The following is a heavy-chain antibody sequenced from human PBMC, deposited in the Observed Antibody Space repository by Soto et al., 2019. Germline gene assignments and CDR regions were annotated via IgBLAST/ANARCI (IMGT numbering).Heavy chain of an antibody. CDR1: GFTFSSYS. Sequence: GGSLRLSCAASGFTFSSYSMNWVRQAPGKGLEWVSYISSSSSTIYYADSVKGRFTISRDNSKNTLHLQMGSLRPEDMAVYYCARGVQEVVPPGPFEYWGQGTLVTVSS. CDR2: ISSSSSTI. D-gene: IGHD6-13*01. J-gene: IGHJ4*02. V-gene: IGHV3-48*01. CDR3: ARGVQEVVPPGPFEY.